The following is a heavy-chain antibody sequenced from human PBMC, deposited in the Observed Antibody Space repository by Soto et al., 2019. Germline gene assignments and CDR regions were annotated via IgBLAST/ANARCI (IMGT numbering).Heavy chain of an antibody. Sequence: ASVKVSCKASGYTFTSYYMHWVRQAPGQGLEWMGIINPSGGSTSYAQKFQGRVTMTRDTSTSTVYMELSSLRSEDTAVYYCATRYYDFWSGYPSPYYYYGMGVWGQGTTVTVSS. V-gene: IGHV1-46*01. CDR1: GYTFTSYY. CDR3: ATRYYDFWSGYPSPYYYYGMGV. CDR2: INPSGGST. J-gene: IGHJ6*02. D-gene: IGHD3-3*01.